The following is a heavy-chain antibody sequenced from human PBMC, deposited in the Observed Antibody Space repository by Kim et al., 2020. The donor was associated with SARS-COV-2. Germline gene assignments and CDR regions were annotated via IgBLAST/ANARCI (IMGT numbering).Heavy chain of an antibody. V-gene: IGHV4-61*02. Sequence: SETLSLTCTVSGGSISSDNYYWSWIRQPAGKGLEWIGRIYTSVSTNYNPSLKSRVTISVDTSKNQFSLKLSSVTAADTAVYYCARERLITMVRGVIHYYYGMDVWGQGTTVTVSS. CDR2: IYTSVST. CDR3: ARERLITMVRGVIHYYYGMDV. D-gene: IGHD3-10*01. CDR1: GGSISSDNYY. J-gene: IGHJ6*02.